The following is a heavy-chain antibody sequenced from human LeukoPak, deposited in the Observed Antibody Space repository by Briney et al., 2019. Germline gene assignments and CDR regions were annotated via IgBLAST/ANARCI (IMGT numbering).Heavy chain of an antibody. V-gene: IGHV3-53*01. Sequence: GGSLRLSCAASGFTVSSNYMSWVRRAPGKGLEWVSVIYSGGSTYYADSVKGRFTISRDNSKNTLYLQMNSLRAEDTAVYYCARAPSRYCSGGSCYTAYWYFDLWGRGTLVTVSS. CDR3: ARAPSRYCSGGSCYTAYWYFDL. D-gene: IGHD2-15*01. CDR2: IYSGGST. J-gene: IGHJ2*01. CDR1: GFTVSSNY.